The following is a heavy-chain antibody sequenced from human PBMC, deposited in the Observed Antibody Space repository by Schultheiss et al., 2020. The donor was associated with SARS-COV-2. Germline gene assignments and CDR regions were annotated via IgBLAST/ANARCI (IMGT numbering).Heavy chain of an antibody. J-gene: IGHJ6*02. CDR1: GFTFDDYA. V-gene: IGHV3-9*01. Sequence: SLKISCAASGFTFDDYAMHWVRQAPGKGLEWVSGISWNSGSIGYADSVKGRFTISRDNSKNTLYLQMNSLRAEDTAVYYCASLAPEGDYEGEDYYYYYGMDVWGQGTTVTVSS. CDR2: ISWNSGSI. D-gene: IGHD3-22*01. CDR3: ASLAPEGDYEGEDYYYYYGMDV.